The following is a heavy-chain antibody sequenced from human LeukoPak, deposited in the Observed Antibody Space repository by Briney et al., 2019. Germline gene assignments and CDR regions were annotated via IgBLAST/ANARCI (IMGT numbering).Heavy chain of an antibody. D-gene: IGHD3-22*01. Sequence: ASVKVSCKASGYTFTSYGISWVRQAPGQGLEWMGWISAYNGNTNYAQKLQGRVTMTTDTSTSTAYMELRSLRSDDTAVYYCARDPAVVTTEPANYGMDVWGQGTTVTVSS. CDR1: GYTFTSYG. CDR3: ARDPAVVTTEPANYGMDV. CDR2: ISAYNGNT. J-gene: IGHJ6*02. V-gene: IGHV1-18*01.